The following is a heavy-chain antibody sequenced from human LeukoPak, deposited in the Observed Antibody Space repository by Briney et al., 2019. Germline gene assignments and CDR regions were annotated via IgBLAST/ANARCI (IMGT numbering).Heavy chain of an antibody. J-gene: IGHJ3*02. CDR1: GGSISSSSYY. CDR3: AGSWDRSYAFDI. D-gene: IGHD6-13*01. V-gene: IGHV4-39*07. CDR2: IYYSGST. Sequence: SETLSLTCTVSGGSISSSSYYWGWIRQPPGKGLEWIGSIYYSGSTYYNPSLKSRVTISVDTSKNQFSLKLSSVTAADTAVYYCAGSWDRSYAFDIWGQGTMVTVSS.